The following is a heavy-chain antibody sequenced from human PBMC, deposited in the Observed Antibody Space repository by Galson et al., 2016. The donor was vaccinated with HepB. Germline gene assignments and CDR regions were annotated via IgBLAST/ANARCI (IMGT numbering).Heavy chain of an antibody. CDR3: ATDGPPTVVVGAALDS. V-gene: IGHV3-30*03. Sequence: SLRLSCAASGFIFTNYGMHWVRQAPGKGLEWVAVISYDGGNKYYADSVKGRFIISRDNSRETLYLQMNSLRVDDTAIYYCATDGPPTVVVGAALDSWGQGTLVTVSS. D-gene: IGHD2-15*01. CDR1: GFIFTNYG. CDR2: ISYDGGNK. J-gene: IGHJ5*01.